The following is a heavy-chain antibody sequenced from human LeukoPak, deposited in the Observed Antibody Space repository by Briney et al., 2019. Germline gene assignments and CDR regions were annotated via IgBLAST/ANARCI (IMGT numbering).Heavy chain of an antibody. J-gene: IGHJ4*02. CDR1: GGSFSGYY. CDR2: INHSGST. D-gene: IGHD2-21*01. Sequence: MSSETLSLTCAVYGGSFSGYYWSWIRQPPGKGLEWIGEINHSGSTNYNPSLKSRVTISVDTSKNQFSLKLSSVTAADTAVYYCARGLYGGGNYWGQGTLVTVSS. CDR3: ARGLYGGGNY. V-gene: IGHV4-34*01.